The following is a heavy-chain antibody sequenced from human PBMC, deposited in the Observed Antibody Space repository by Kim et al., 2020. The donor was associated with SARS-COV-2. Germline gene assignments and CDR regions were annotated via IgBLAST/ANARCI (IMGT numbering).Heavy chain of an antibody. V-gene: IGHV4-39*01. CDR3: ARQWEYCSSTSCYGSWFDP. CDR1: GGSISSSSYY. J-gene: IGHJ5*02. Sequence: SETLSLTCTVSGGSISSSSYYWGWIRQPPGKGLEWIGSIYYSGSTYYNPSLKSRVTISVDTSKNKFSLKLSSVTAADTAVYYCARQWEYCSSTSCYGSWFDPWGQGTLVTVSS. CDR2: IYYSGST. D-gene: IGHD2-2*01.